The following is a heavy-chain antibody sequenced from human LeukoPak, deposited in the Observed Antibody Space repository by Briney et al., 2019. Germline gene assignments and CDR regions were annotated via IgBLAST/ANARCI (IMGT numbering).Heavy chain of an antibody. CDR2: IYHSGST. CDR3: ASYDSSGYHDAFDV. CDR1: GGSISSGGYS. J-gene: IGHJ3*01. Sequence: SETLSLTGAVSGGSISSGGYSWSWIRHPPGKGLEWIGYIYHSGSTYYNPSLKSRVTISVDRSKNQFSLKLSSVTAADTAVYYCASYDSSGYHDAFDVWGQGTMVTVSS. V-gene: IGHV4-30-2*01. D-gene: IGHD3-22*01.